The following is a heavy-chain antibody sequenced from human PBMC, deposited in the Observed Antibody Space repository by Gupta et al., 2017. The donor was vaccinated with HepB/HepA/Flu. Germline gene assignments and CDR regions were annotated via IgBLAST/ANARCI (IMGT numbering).Heavy chain of an antibody. J-gene: IGHJ4*02. D-gene: IGHD2-21*02. CDR2: ISYDGSEI. Sequence: QVQLVESGGGVVPPGRSLRLSCAASGFTFGSYAMHWVRQAPGKGLEWVAVISYDGSEIYYADSVKGRFTISRDNFKNTLYLQMNSLRVEDTAVYYCARDPNHIVVLTAIDYWGQGTLVTVSS. CDR1: GFTFGSYA. CDR3: ARDPNHIVVLTAIDY. V-gene: IGHV3-30-3*01.